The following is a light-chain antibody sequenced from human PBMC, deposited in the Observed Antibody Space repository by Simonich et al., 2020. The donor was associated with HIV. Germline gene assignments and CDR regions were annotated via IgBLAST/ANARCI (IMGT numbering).Light chain of an antibody. CDR2: KAS. Sequence: DIQMTQSPSTLSASVGDRVSIPCRASQSISTWLAWYQQKPGTAPNLLIYKASSLERGVPSRFSGSGSGTEFTLTISSLQPDDFATYYCQQYSRYPVTFGQGTKVEIK. V-gene: IGKV1-5*03. CDR1: QSISTW. CDR3: QQYSRYPVT. J-gene: IGKJ1*01.